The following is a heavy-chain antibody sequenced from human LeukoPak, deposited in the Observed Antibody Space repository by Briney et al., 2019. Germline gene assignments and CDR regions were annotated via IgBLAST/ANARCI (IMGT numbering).Heavy chain of an antibody. CDR3: ARSDIVLMVYENWFDP. CDR2: IIPIFGTA. J-gene: IGHJ5*02. Sequence: GASVKVSCKASGGTFSSYAISWVRQAPGQGLEWMGGIIPIFGTANYAQEFQGRVTITTDESTSTAYMELSSLRSEDTAVYYCARSDIVLMVYENWFDPWGQGTLVTVSS. CDR1: GGTFSSYA. V-gene: IGHV1-69*05. D-gene: IGHD2-8*01.